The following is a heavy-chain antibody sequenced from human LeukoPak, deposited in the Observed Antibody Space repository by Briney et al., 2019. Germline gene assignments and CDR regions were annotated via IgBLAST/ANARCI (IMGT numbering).Heavy chain of an antibody. V-gene: IGHV4-59*08. CDR3: ARAGGVLGYFDY. CDR1: GGSIRSHY. CDR2: IYYSGSS. D-gene: IGHD3-10*01. J-gene: IGHJ4*02. Sequence: SETLSLTCTVSGGSIRSHYWSWIRQPPGKGLEWIGYIYYSGSSNYNPSLKSRVTILVDMSNNQFSLRLNSVTAADTAVYYCARAGGVLGYFDYWGQGALVTVSS.